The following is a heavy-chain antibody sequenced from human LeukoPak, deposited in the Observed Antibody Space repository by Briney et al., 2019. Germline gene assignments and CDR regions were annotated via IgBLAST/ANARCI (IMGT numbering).Heavy chain of an antibody. CDR1: GYTFTSYG. CDR2: ISAYNGNT. V-gene: IGHV1-18*01. CDR3: ASALYGEFSYDAFDI. J-gene: IGHJ3*02. D-gene: IGHD3-16*02. Sequence: ASVKVSCKASGYTFTSYGISWVRQAPGQGLEWMGWISAYNGNTNYAQKLQGRVTMTIDTSTSTAYMELRSLRSDDTAVYYCASALYGEFSYDAFDIWGQGTMVTVSS.